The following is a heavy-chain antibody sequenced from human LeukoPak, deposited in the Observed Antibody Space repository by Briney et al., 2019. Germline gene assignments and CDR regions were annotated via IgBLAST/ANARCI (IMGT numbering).Heavy chain of an antibody. D-gene: IGHD3-10*01. CDR2: INPNTGRT. CDR1: GYTFSGYY. J-gene: IGHJ6*03. CDR3: AREGAYYYGSGSNDYYMDV. V-gene: IGHV1-2*02. Sequence: ASVKVSCKASGYTFSGYYMHWVRQAPGQGLEWMGWINPNTGRTNYAQNFQGRVTMTSDTSISTAYMELSRLRSDDTAVYYCAREGAYYYGSGSNDYYMDVWGKGTTVTVSS.